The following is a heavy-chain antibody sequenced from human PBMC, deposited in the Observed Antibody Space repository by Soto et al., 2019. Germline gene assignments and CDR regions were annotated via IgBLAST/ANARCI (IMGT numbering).Heavy chain of an antibody. Sequence: EVQLVESGGGLVQPGRSLRLSCESSGFSFDEDGMHCVRQAPGKGLEWVAGISWNSGTVGYADSVKGRFTISRDNAKNSLYLEMNSLRAEDTALYYCAKVTQPLRYYYYHMDVWGEGTTVTVS. J-gene: IGHJ6*03. CDR3: AKVTQPLRYYYYHMDV. CDR2: ISWNSGTV. V-gene: IGHV3-9*01. CDR1: GFSFDEDG. D-gene: IGHD5-18*01.